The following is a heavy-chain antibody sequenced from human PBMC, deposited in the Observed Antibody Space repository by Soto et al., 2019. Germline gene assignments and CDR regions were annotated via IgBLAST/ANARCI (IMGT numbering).Heavy chain of an antibody. V-gene: IGHV4-38-2*02. J-gene: IGHJ4*02. Sequence: SETLSLTCTVSGYSISSGYYWGWIRQPPGKGLEWIGSIYHSGSTYYNPSLKSRVTISVDTSKNQFSLKLSSVTAADTAVYYCARGSVRGSYFDYWGQGTLVTVSS. CDR3: ARGSVRGSYFDY. CDR1: GYSISSGYY. CDR2: IYHSGST. D-gene: IGHD1-26*01.